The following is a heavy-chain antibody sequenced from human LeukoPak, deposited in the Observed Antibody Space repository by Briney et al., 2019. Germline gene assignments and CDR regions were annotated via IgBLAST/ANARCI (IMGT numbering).Heavy chain of an antibody. CDR2: INPSGGST. CDR3: ARGPSITLVRGGQWYHYMDV. D-gene: IGHD3-10*01. Sequence: ASVKVSCKASGYTFTSYYMHWVRQAPGQGLEWMGIINPSGGSTSYAQKFQGRVAMTRDTSTSTVNVELSSLRSEDTAVYYCARGPSITLVRGGQWYHYMDVWGKGTTVTISS. CDR1: GYTFTSYY. V-gene: IGHV1-46*01. J-gene: IGHJ6*03.